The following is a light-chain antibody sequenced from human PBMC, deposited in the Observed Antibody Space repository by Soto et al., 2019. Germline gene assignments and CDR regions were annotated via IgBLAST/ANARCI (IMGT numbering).Light chain of an antibody. CDR2: EVS. CDR3: TSYAGSNIWV. CDR1: SSDVGAYKY. V-gene: IGLV2-8*01. J-gene: IGLJ3*02. Sequence: QSALTQPPSASGSPGQSVTISCTGTSSDVGAYKYVSWYQQYPGKAPKLMIYEVSKRPSGVPDRFSGSKSGNTASLTVSGLPAEDAADYYCTSYAGSNIWVFGGGTKLTVL.